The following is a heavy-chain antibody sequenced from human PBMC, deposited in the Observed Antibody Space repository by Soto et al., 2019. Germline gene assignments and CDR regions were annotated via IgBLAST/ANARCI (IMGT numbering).Heavy chain of an antibody. V-gene: IGHV1-2*04. CDR1: GYTFTGYY. CDR3: ARGGYSGYEGVGDDAFDI. CDR2: INPNSGGT. Sequence: GASVKVSCKASGYTFTGYYMHWVRQAPGQGLEWMGWINPNSGGTNYAQKFQGWVTMTRDTSISTAYMELSRLRSDDTAVYYCARGGYSGYEGVGDDAFDIWGQGTMVTVSS. J-gene: IGHJ3*02. D-gene: IGHD5-12*01.